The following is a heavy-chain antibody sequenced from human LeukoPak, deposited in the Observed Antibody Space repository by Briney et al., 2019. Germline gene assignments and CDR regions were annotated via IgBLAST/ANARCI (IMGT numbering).Heavy chain of an antibody. CDR3: VSSGSGYYDY. J-gene: IGHJ4*02. CDR2: ISSNGVST. D-gene: IGHD3-22*01. V-gene: IGHV3-64D*09. Sequence: TGGSLRLSCSASGFIFSSYAIHWVRQAPGKGLEHVSGISSNGVSTYYADSVKGRFTISRDSSKNTLYLQMSSLRPADTAVYYCVSSGSGYYDYWGQGTLATVSS. CDR1: GFIFSSYA.